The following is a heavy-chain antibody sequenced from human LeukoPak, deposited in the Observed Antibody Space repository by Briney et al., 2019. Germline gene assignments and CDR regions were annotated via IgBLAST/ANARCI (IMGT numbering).Heavy chain of an antibody. Sequence: GGSLRLSCTASGVIIDDYAMHWVRQVPGKGLEWVSGISGNSDNIGYADSVKGRFITSRDNAKNSLYLQMYSLRAEDTALYYCAKDRGPGSGYYYGMDVWGRGTTVTVSS. J-gene: IGHJ6*02. CDR1: GVIIDDYA. CDR2: ISGNSDNI. V-gene: IGHV3-9*01. D-gene: IGHD6-13*01. CDR3: AKDRGPGSGYYYGMDV.